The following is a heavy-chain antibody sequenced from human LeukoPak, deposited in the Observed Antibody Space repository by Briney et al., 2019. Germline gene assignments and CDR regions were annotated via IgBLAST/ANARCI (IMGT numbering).Heavy chain of an antibody. J-gene: IGHJ5*02. CDR1: GFTFRNYA. CDR2: VSASGSST. Sequence: GGSLSLSCAASGFTFRNYAMTWVRQAPGKGLEWVSSVSASGSSTWYADSVKGRLTNSRDNAKNTLYLRMNSLRAGDTAEYYCAKDEHGDCLTGFDPWGRGTLVTVSS. CDR3: AKDEHGDCLTGFDP. D-gene: IGHD4-17*01. V-gene: IGHV3-23*01.